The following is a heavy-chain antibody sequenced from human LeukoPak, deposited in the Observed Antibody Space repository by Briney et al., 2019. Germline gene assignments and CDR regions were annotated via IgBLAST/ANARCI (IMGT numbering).Heavy chain of an antibody. CDR1: GGSFSGYY. V-gene: IGHV4-34*01. CDR3: ARTYYYYYYMDV. CDR2: INHSGST. Sequence: SETLSLTCAVYGGSFSGYYWSWIRQPPGKGLEWIGEINHSGSTNYNPSLKSRVTISVDTSKNQFSLKLSSVTAADTAEYYCARTYYYYYYMDVWGKGTTVTVSS. J-gene: IGHJ6*03.